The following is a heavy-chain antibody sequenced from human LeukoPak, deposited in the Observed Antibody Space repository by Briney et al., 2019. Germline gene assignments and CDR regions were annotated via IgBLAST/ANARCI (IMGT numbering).Heavy chain of an antibody. Sequence: KTSETLSLTCAVSGGSISSGGYSWSWIRQPPGKGLEWIGYIYYSGSTYYNPSLKSRVTISVDTSKNQFSLKLSSVTAADTAVYYCARDNWNVGWFDPWGQGTLVTVSS. CDR1: GGSISSGGYS. CDR3: ARDNWNVGWFDP. CDR2: IYYSGST. D-gene: IGHD1-20*01. V-gene: IGHV4-30-4*07. J-gene: IGHJ5*02.